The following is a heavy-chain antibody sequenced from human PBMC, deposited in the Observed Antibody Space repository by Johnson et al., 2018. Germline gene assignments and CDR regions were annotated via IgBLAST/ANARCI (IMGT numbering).Heavy chain of an antibody. Sequence: QVQLVQSGAEVKKPGSSVKVSCKASGGTFSNFAFSWVRQAPGQGLEWMGGIIPIFGTANYAQKFQGRVTITADESTSTAYMELSSLRSEDTAVYYLARGRMATSEYYYYYYGMDVWGQGTTVTVSS. J-gene: IGHJ6*02. D-gene: IGHD5-24*01. CDR3: ARGRMATSEYYYYYYGMDV. CDR2: IIPIFGTA. CDR1: GGTFSNFA. V-gene: IGHV1-69*12.